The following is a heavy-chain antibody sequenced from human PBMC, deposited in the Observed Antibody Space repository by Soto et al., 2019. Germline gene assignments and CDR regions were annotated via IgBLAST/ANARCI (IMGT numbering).Heavy chain of an antibody. Sequence: QVELVESGGGVVQPGRSLRLSCAASGFTFRNYAMYWVRQAPGKGLEWVAVISYDGSNKYYADSVKGRFTISRDSSKNTLYLQMNSLRAEDTAVYYGAKDLCSSSSCYYNYGMDVWGQGTTVTVSS. J-gene: IGHJ6*02. CDR2: ISYDGSNK. CDR1: GFTFRNYA. D-gene: IGHD2-2*01. V-gene: IGHV3-30*18. CDR3: AKDLCSSSSCYYNYGMDV.